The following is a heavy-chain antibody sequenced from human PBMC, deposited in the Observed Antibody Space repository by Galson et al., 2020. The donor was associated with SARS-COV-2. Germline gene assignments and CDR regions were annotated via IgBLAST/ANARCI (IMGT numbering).Heavy chain of an antibody. J-gene: IGHJ5*02. D-gene: IGHD3-9*01. CDR2: IYTSGST. V-gene: IGHV4-61*09. CDR1: GGSISSGSYY. CDR3: AREGVSLRYFDWLLYPLGWFD. Sequence: SETLSLTCTVSGGSISSGSYYWSWIRQPAGKGLEWIGHIYTSGSTNYNPSLKSRVTISVDTSKNQFSLKLSSVTAADTAVYYCAREGVSLRYFDWLLYPLGWFD.